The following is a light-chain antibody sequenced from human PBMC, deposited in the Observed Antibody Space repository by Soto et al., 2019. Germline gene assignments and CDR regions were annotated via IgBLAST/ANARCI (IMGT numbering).Light chain of an antibody. CDR3: CSYAGSSTFEV. CDR1: SSDVGSYNL. J-gene: IGLJ1*01. V-gene: IGLV2-23*03. Sequence: QSVLTQPASVSGSPGQSITISCTGTSSDVGSYNLVSWYQQHPGKAPKLMIYEGSKRPSGVSNRFSGSKSGNTASLTISGLQAEDEPDDYCCSYAGSSTFEVFGTGTKLTVL. CDR2: EGS.